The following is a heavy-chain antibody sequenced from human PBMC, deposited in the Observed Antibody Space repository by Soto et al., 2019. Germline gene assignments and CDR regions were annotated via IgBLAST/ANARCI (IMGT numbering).Heavy chain of an antibody. V-gene: IGHV4-30-4*01. CDR1: GGSISSGDSY. CDR3: ARVTHQNYYYYGMDV. CDR2: IYSSGST. Sequence: KTSETLSLTCTVSGGSISSGDSYWSWIRQPPGKGLEWIGYIYSSGSTYYNPSLKSRLTISVDTPKNQFSLKLSSVTAADTAVYYCARVTHQNYYYYGMDVWGQGTTVTVSS. J-gene: IGHJ6*02.